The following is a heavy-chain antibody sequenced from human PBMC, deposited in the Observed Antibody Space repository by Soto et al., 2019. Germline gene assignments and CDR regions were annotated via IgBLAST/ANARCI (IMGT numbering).Heavy chain of an antibody. CDR2: IYHSGST. CDR3: ARYKSNYYYGMDV. Sequence: SETLSLPCAVSGGSLSSGGYPLSRIRQPPGKGLEWIGYIYHSGSTYYNPSLKSRVTISVDRSKNQFSLKLSSVTAADTAVYYCARYKSNYYYGMDVWGQGTTVTVSS. CDR1: GGSLSSGGYP. J-gene: IGHJ6*02. V-gene: IGHV4-30-2*01. D-gene: IGHD1-20*01.